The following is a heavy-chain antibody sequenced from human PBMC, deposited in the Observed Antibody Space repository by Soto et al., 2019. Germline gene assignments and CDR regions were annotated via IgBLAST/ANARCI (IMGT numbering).Heavy chain of an antibody. CDR2: IVWDVNK. Sequence: SGPTLVNPPQTLTLTCTFSGFSLNTSGMCVSWIRQPLLLALVWFAFIVWDVNKYYSTSLKTRLTISKDISNNQLVLTLTNMDPVYSATYYCARTDYDFPGSAFDIWGQGTMVTVSS. D-gene: IGHD3-3*01. CDR1: GFSLNTSGMC. CDR3: ARTDYDFPGSAFDI. J-gene: IGHJ3*02. V-gene: IGHV2-70*01.